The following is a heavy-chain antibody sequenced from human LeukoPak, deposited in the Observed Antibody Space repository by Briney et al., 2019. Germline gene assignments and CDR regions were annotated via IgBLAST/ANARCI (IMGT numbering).Heavy chain of an antibody. J-gene: IGHJ3*02. D-gene: IGHD6-19*01. CDR3: AKNSRVEYSSGRPDAFDI. CDR2: ISCSGGST. CDR1: GFTFSSYA. Sequence: PGGSLRLSCAASGFTFSSYAMSWVRQAPGKGLEWVSAISCSGGSTYYADSVKGRFTISRDNSKNTLYLQMNSLRAEDTAVYYCAKNSRVEYSSGRPDAFDIWGQGTMVTVSS. V-gene: IGHV3-23*01.